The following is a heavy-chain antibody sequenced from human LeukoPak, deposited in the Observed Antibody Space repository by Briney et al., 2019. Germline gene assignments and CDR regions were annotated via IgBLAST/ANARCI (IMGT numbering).Heavy chain of an antibody. CDR2: INPSGTTT. CDR1: GYTFTTHY. CDR3: ARDNSVGDYAWWFDP. J-gene: IGHJ5*02. D-gene: IGHD1-26*01. V-gene: IGHV1-46*01. Sequence: ASVKISCKASGYTFTTHYMHWVRQAPGQGLEWMGLINPSGTTTNYAQKFRSRVTMTRDLSTSTDYMELSSLRSDDTAVYFCARDNSVGDYAWWFDPWGQGTLVTVSS.